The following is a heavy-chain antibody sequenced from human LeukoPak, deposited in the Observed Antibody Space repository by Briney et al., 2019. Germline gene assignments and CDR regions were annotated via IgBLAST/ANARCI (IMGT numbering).Heavy chain of an antibody. CDR3: ARRLFTNYFDY. CDR2: IFYSGNT. V-gene: IGHV4-39*01. D-gene: IGHD2-2*01. J-gene: IGHJ4*02. CDR1: GGSIINSNYY. Sequence: SETLSLTCTVSGGSIINSNYYWGWIRQPPGKGLEWIVNIFYSGNTYYNVSLKSRVSISVDTSKNQFSLKVSSVTATDTAVYFCARRLFTNYFDYWGQGILVTVSS.